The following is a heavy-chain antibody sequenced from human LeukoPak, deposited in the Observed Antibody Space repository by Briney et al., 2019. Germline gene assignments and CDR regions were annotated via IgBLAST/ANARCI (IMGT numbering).Heavy chain of an antibody. V-gene: IGHV3-23*01. CDR2: ISGSGGST. J-gene: IGHJ4*02. Sequence: GGSLRLSCAASGFTFSSYAMSWVRQAPGKGLEWVSAISGSGGSTYYADSVKGRFTISRDNSKNTLYLQMSSLRAEDTAVYYCAKDGLWFGESDYFDYWGQGTLVTVSS. D-gene: IGHD3-10*01. CDR3: AKDGLWFGESDYFDY. CDR1: GFTFSSYA.